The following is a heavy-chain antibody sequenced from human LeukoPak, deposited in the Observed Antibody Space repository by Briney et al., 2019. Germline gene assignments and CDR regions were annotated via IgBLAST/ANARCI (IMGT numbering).Heavy chain of an antibody. V-gene: IGHV4-31*03. J-gene: IGHJ4*02. CDR1: GGSISSGGYY. Sequence: SETLSLTCTVSGGSISSGGYYWSWIRQHPGKGLEWIGYIYYSGSTYYNPSLKSRVTISVDTSKNQFSLKLSSVTAADTAVYYCARVSPLGPFDYWGQGTLVTVSS. CDR3: ARVSPLGPFDY. CDR2: IYYSGST. D-gene: IGHD3-16*01.